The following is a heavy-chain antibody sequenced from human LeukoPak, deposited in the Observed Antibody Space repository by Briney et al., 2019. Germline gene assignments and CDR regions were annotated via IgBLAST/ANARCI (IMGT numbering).Heavy chain of an antibody. CDR2: IYSGGST. J-gene: IGHJ6*02. D-gene: IGHD3-3*01. CDR1: GFTVSSNY. Sequence: PGGSLRLSCAASGFTVSSNYMSWVRQAPGKGLEWVSVIYSGGSTYYADSVKGRFTISRDNSKNTLYLQMNSLRAEDTAVYYCAKSTRRITIFGVVIIPDYYYYGMDVWGQGTTVTVSS. CDR3: AKSTRRITIFGVVIIPDYYYYGMDV. V-gene: IGHV3-66*01.